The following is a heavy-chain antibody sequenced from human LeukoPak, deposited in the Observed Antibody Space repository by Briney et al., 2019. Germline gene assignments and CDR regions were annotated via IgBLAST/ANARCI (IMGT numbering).Heavy chain of an antibody. CDR3: GKTDIYFNPIDY. Sequence: SGTLSLTCAVSGVSISSSEWWIWVREPPGQGLEWIGEIHRDGRTRYNPSLKSRVTMSIDYSKNQFSLKVSSVTAADTAIYYCGKTDIYFNPIDYWGPGSLVTVSS. V-gene: IGHV4-4*02. D-gene: IGHD3-9*01. CDR2: IHRDGRT. CDR1: GVSISSSEW. J-gene: IGHJ4*02.